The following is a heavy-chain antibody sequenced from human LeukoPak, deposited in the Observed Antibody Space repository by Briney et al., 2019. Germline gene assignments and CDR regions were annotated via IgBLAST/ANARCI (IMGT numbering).Heavy chain of an antibody. CDR3: AAKYYDFWSGYYINYYYYMDV. CDR1: GFTFSRYW. CDR2: ISGSGGST. J-gene: IGHJ6*03. Sequence: PGGSLRLSCAASGFTFSRYWMSWVRQAPGKGLEWVSAISGSGGSTYYADSVKGRFTISRDNSKNTLYLQMNSLRAEDTAVYYCAAKYYDFWSGYYINYYYYMDVWGKGTTVTVSS. V-gene: IGHV3-23*01. D-gene: IGHD3-3*01.